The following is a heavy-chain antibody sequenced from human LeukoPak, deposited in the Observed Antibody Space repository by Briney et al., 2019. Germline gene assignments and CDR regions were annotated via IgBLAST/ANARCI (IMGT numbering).Heavy chain of an antibody. Sequence: ASVKVSCKASGYTFTSYGISWVRQAPGQGLEWMGWISAYNGNTNYAQKLQGRVTMTTDTSTSTAYMELRSLRSDDTAVYYCARFGGILPSERTNGVCYDYWGQGTLVTVSS. D-gene: IGHD2-8*01. CDR1: GYTFTSYG. V-gene: IGHV1-18*01. CDR2: ISAYNGNT. J-gene: IGHJ4*02. CDR3: ARFGGILPSERTNGVCYDY.